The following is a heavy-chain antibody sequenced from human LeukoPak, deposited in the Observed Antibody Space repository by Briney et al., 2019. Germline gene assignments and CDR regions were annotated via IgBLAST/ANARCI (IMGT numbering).Heavy chain of an antibody. CDR1: GGSFSGYL. CDR3: ARHADGGKKAFDM. J-gene: IGHJ3*02. D-gene: IGHD4-23*01. Sequence: SETLSLTCVAYGGSFSGYLWSWIRQPPGKGLEWIGEINPSGGTGNNPSLRSRVTISKDTSKNQLSLKLTSVTAADTAVYYCARHADGGKKAFDMWGQGTMVTVSS. CDR2: INPSGGT. V-gene: IGHV4-34*01.